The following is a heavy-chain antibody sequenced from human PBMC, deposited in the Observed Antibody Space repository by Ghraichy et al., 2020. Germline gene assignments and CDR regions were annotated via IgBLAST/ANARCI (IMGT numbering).Heavy chain of an antibody. CDR3: ARVGYDILTGYYNLDY. CDR2: IYYSGST. J-gene: IGHJ4*02. Sequence: SETLSLTCTVSGGSISSGGYYWSWIRQHPGKGLEWIGYIYYSGSTYYNPSLKSRVTISVDTSKNQFSLKLSSVTAADTAVYYCARVGYDILTGYYNLDYWGQGTLVTVSS. V-gene: IGHV4-31*03. CDR1: GGSISSGGYY. D-gene: IGHD3-9*01.